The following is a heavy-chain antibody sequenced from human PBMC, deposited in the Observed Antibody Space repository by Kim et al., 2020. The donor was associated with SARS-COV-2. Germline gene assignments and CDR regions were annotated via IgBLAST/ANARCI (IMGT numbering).Heavy chain of an antibody. CDR2: ITSSGATI. CDR1: GFTFSDFY. Sequence: GGSLRLSCEASGFTFSDFYMSWIRQAPGEGLEWLAYITSSGATIQYTESVQGRFTISRDNAKNSLYLQMNSLSANDTAVYYCARNSLTGYPYAMDVWGQGTTVTVSS. J-gene: IGHJ6*02. CDR3: ARNSLTGYPYAMDV. D-gene: IGHD3-9*01. V-gene: IGHV3-11*01.